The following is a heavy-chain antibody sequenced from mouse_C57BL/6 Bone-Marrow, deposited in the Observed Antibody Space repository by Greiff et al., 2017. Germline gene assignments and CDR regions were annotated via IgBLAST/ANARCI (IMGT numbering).Heavy chain of an antibody. D-gene: IGHD2-4*01. CDR1: GYTFTSYW. V-gene: IGHV1-69*01. Sequence: VQLQQPGAELVMPGASVKLSCKASGYTFTSYWMHWVKQRPGQGLEWNGEIEPSDSYTNYNQKFKGKSPWTVDKSSSTAYVQLSSLTSEDSAVQYCARTKGLRRYFNNWSQGTTLTVSS. CDR2: IEPSDSYT. J-gene: IGHJ2*01. CDR3: ARTKGLRRYFNN.